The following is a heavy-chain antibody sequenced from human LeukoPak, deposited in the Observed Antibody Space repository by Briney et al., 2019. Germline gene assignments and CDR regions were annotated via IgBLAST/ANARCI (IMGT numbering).Heavy chain of an antibody. CDR3: AELGITMIGGV. Sequence: GGSLRLSCAASGFTFISYAIHWVRQAPGKGLEWVAVISFHGTDSFYADSVKGRFTISRDNAKNSLYLQMNSLRAEDTAVYYCAELGITMIGGVWGKGTTVTISS. V-gene: IGHV3-30*04. CDR1: GFTFISYA. J-gene: IGHJ6*04. D-gene: IGHD3-10*02. CDR2: ISFHGTDS.